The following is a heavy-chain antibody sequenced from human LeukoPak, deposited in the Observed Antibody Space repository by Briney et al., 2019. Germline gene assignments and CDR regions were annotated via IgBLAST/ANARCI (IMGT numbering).Heavy chain of an antibody. V-gene: IGHV3-30*04. CDR2: ISYDGSNK. CDR1: GFTFSSYA. J-gene: IGHJ4*02. CDR3: AKATTAYSYGSGFDY. D-gene: IGHD5-18*01. Sequence: GGSLRLSCAAPGFTFSSYAMHWVRQAPGKGLEWVAVISYDGSNKYYADSVKGRFTISRDNSKNTLYLQMNSLRAEDTAVYYCAKATTAYSYGSGFDYWGQGTLVTVSS.